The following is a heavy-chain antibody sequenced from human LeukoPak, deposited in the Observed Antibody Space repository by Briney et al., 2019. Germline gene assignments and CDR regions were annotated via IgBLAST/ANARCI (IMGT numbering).Heavy chain of an antibody. CDR2: IKQDGSEK. V-gene: IGHV3-7*01. D-gene: IGHD6-19*01. Sequence: GGSLRLSCAASGFTFSSYWMSWVRQAPGKGLEWVANIKQDGSEKYYVDSVKGRFTISRDNAKNSLYLQMNSLRAEDTAVYYCASSTSLSIAVAGYDYWGQGTLVTVSS. CDR3: ASSTSLSIAVAGYDY. J-gene: IGHJ4*02. CDR1: GFTFSSYW.